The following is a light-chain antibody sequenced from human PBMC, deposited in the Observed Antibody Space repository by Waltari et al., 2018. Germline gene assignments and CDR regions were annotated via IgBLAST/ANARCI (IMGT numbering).Light chain of an antibody. Sequence: IVLTQSPATLSASPGERATLSCRASQSVSSNDLDGYQQRPGQAPRLLIYGGSIRATVIPDRFSGSGSGTDFTLTIIRLEPEDFVVYYCQQFGRSPLTFCGGTKVDIK. CDR1: QSVSSND. V-gene: IGKV3-20*01. J-gene: IGKJ4*01. CDR3: QQFGRSPLT. CDR2: GGS.